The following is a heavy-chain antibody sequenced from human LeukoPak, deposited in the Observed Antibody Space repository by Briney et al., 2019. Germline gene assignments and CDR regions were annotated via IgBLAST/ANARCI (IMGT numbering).Heavy chain of an antibody. Sequence: GGSLRLSCAASGFTFSSYAMHWVRQAPGKGLEWVAVISYDGSNKYYADSVKGRFTISRDNSKNTLYLQMNSLRAEDTAVYYCAGRSYLEELDYWGQGTLVTVSS. V-gene: IGHV3-30-3*01. CDR3: AGRSYLEELDY. CDR1: GFTFSSYA. D-gene: IGHD3-10*01. J-gene: IGHJ4*02. CDR2: ISYDGSNK.